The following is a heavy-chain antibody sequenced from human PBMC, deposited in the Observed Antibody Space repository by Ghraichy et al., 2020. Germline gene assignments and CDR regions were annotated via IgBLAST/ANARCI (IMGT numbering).Heavy chain of an antibody. CDR1: GFTFSSYA. D-gene: IGHD3-22*01. V-gene: IGHV3-30*04. Sequence: GGSLRLSCAASGFTFSSYAMHWVRQAPGKGLEWVAVISYDGSNKYYADSVKGRFTISRDNSKNTLYLQMNSLRAEDTAVYYCAMGAGDYDSSGYYFPPWGYWGQGTLVTVSS. CDR2: ISYDGSNK. J-gene: IGHJ4*02. CDR3: AMGAGDYDSSGYYFPPWGY.